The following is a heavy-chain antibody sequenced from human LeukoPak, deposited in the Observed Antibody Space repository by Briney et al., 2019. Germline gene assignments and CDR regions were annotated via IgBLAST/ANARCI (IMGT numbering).Heavy chain of an antibody. CDR2: TYYRCKWYN. CDR1: GDSVSNNSAA. J-gene: IGHJ5*02. V-gene: IGHV6-1*01. D-gene: IGHD3-10*01. Sequence: SQTLSLTCAISGDSVSNNSAAWNWIRQSPSRGLEWLGRTYYRCKWYNDYAVSVKSRITINPDTSKNQFSLQLKSVTPDDTAVYYCARGAYGSYNWFDPWGQGALVTVSS. CDR3: ARGAYGSYNWFDP.